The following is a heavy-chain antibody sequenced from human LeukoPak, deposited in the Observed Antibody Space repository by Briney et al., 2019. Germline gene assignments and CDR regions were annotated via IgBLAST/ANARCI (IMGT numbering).Heavy chain of an antibody. Sequence: GASVKVSCKASGGTFSSYAISWVRRAPGQGLECMGGIIPIFGTANYAQKFQGRVTITADESTSTAYMELSSLRSEDTAVYYCARGGYDILTGSPYYYYMDVWGKGTTVTISS. V-gene: IGHV1-69*13. J-gene: IGHJ6*03. CDR2: IIPIFGTA. CDR3: ARGGYDILTGSPYYYYMDV. D-gene: IGHD3-9*01. CDR1: GGTFSSYA.